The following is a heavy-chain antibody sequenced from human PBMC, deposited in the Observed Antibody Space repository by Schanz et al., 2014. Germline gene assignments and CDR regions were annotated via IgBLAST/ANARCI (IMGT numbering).Heavy chain of an antibody. J-gene: IGHJ4*02. V-gene: IGHV3-48*02. Sequence: EVQLVESGGNLVQPGGSLRLSCVASGFTFSSHSMNWVRQAPGQGLEWVSYISRSSSTIYYTDSVKGRFTISRDNAKNSVFLQMNGLRDEDTAVYYCATETYSSSWCFDYWGQGTLVTVSS. CDR2: ISRSSSTI. CDR1: GFTFSSHS. D-gene: IGHD6-13*01. CDR3: ATETYSSSWCFDY.